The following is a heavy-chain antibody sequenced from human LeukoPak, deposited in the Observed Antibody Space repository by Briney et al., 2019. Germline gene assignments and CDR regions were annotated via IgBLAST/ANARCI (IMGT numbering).Heavy chain of an antibody. Sequence: TSETLSLTCTVSGGSISSGSYYWSWIRQPAGKGLEWIERIYTSGSTNYNPSLKSRVTISVDTSKNQFSLKLSSVTAADTAVYYCARDGGEHCSSTSCYTTWGQGTLVTVSS. D-gene: IGHD2-2*02. V-gene: IGHV4-61*02. CDR1: GGSISSGSYY. CDR3: ARDGGEHCSSTSCYTT. J-gene: IGHJ4*02. CDR2: IYTSGST.